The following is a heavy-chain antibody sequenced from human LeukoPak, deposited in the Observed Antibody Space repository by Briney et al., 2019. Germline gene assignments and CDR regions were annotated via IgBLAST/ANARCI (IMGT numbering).Heavy chain of an antibody. CDR1: GFTFRSSA. CDR2: IDDSGKTT. D-gene: IGHD3/OR15-3a*01. V-gene: IGHV3-23*01. J-gene: IGHJ4*02. CDR3: AKVAAWTYFDS. Sequence: PGGSLRPSCAASGFTFRSSAMTWVRLAPGKGLGWVSGIDDSGKTTYYSDSVKGRFTISRDNSKNTLYLQLTSLRVEDTAIYYCAKVAAWTYFDSWGQGTLVTVSS.